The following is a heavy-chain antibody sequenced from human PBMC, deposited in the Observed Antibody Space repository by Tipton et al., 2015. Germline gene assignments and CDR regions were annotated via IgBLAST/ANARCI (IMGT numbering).Heavy chain of an antibody. Sequence: TLSLTCIVSGGSISDYYWTWIRQAAGKGLEWIGHIQDSGNTNYNPSLKSRVTISVDTSKNQFSLKLSSVTAADTAVFYCARLAYYDFWSRAFDIWGRGTMVTVSS. V-gene: IGHV4-59*08. CDR1: GGSISDYY. CDR2: IQDSGNT. D-gene: IGHD3-3*01. CDR3: ARLAYYDFWSRAFDI. J-gene: IGHJ3*02.